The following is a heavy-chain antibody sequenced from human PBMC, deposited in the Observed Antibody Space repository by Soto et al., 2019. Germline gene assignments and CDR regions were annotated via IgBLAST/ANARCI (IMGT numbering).Heavy chain of an antibody. CDR1: GYSCTNHW. CDR2: IYPGDSDT. V-gene: IGHV5-51*01. D-gene: IGHD1-7*01. J-gene: IGHJ6*02. CDR3: ARSSITGTTNRYYYGMDV. Sequence: PGESLKISCNGSGYSCTNHWIGWVRQMHGKGLEWMGIIYPGDSDTRYSPSFQGQVTISADKSISTAYLQWSSLKASDTAMYYCARSSITGTTNRYYYGMDVWGQGTTVTVSS.